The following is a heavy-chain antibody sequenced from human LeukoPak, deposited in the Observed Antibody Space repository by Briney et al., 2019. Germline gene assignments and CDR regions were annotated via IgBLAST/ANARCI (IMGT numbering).Heavy chain of an antibody. CDR2: IYHSGST. Sequence: SGTLSLTCAVSGGSISSSNWWSWVRQPPGKGLEWVGEIYHSGSTNYNPSLKSRVTISVDKSKNQFSLKLSSVTAADTAVYYCARERIAVAGGNYYYYYGMDVWGQGTTVTVSS. CDR3: ARERIAVAGGNYYYYYGMDV. J-gene: IGHJ6*02. CDR1: GGSISSSNW. V-gene: IGHV4-4*02. D-gene: IGHD6-19*01.